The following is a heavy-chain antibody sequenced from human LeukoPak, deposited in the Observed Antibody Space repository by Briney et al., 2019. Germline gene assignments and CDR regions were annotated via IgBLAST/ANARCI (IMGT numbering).Heavy chain of an antibody. D-gene: IGHD3-22*01. Sequence: GRSLRLSCAASGFTFSSYGMHWVRQAPGKGLERVAVIWYDGSNKYYADSVKDRFTISRDNSKNTLYLQMNSLRAEDTAVYYCARDYYDSSGYYFIDYWGQGTLVTVSS. CDR1: GFTFSSYG. J-gene: IGHJ4*02. CDR3: ARDYYDSSGYYFIDY. V-gene: IGHV3-33*01. CDR2: IWYDGSNK.